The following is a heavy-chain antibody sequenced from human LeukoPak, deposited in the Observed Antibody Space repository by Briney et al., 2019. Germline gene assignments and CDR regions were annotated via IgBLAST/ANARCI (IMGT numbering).Heavy chain of an antibody. V-gene: IGHV4-34*01. D-gene: IGHD3-10*01. CDR3: ARLKGCRGNYYGSGSYYKCYYFDY. Sequence: SETLSLTCAVYGGSFSGYYWSWIRQPPGKGLEWIGEINHSGSTNYNPSLKSRVTISVDTSKNQFSLKLSSVTAADTAVYHCARLKGCRGNYYGSGSYYKCYYFDYWGQGTLVTVSS. CDR2: INHSGST. CDR1: GGSFSGYY. J-gene: IGHJ4*02.